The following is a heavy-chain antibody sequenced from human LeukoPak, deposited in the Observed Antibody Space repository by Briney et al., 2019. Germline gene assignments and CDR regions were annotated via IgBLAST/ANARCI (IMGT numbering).Heavy chain of an antibody. V-gene: IGHV1-18*01. CDR2: ISAYNGNT. Sequence: ASVKVSRKASGYTFTSYGISWVRQAPGQGLEWMGWISAYNGNTNYAQKLQGRVTMTTDTSTSTAYMELRSLRSDDTAVYYCARDRPRGFYDILTGAYYFDYWGQGTLVTVSS. J-gene: IGHJ4*02. CDR3: ARDRPRGFYDILTGAYYFDY. D-gene: IGHD3-9*01. CDR1: GYTFTSYG.